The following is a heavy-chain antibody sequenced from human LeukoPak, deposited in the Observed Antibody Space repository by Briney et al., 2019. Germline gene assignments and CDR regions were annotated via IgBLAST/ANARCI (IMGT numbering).Heavy chain of an antibody. V-gene: IGHV4-61*02. D-gene: IGHD2-2*02. CDR3: ARDRYCSSTSCYRKFAFDI. J-gene: IGHJ3*02. Sequence: TSGSTNYNPSLKSRVTISVDTSKNQFSLKLSSVTAADTAVYYCARDRYCSSTSCYRKFAFDIWGQGTMVTVSS. CDR2: TSGST.